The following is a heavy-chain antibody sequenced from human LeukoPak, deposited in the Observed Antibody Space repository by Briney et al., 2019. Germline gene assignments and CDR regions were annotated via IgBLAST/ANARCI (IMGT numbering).Heavy chain of an antibody. D-gene: IGHD2-2*01. CDR1: GGSISSSNW. CDR2: IYHSGST. V-gene: IGHV4-4*02. Sequence: PSGTLSLTCAVSGGSISSSNWWSWVRQPPGKGLEWIGEIYHSGSTNYNPSLKSRVTMSVDTSKNQFSLKLSSVTAADTAVYYCARDGDIVVVPTRRDYYYYMDVWGKGTTVTVSS. J-gene: IGHJ6*03. CDR3: ARDGDIVVVPTRRDYYYYMDV.